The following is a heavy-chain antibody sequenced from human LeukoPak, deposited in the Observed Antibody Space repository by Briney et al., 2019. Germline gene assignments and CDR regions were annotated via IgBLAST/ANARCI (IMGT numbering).Heavy chain of an antibody. J-gene: IGHJ3*02. V-gene: IGHV3-48*01. CDR3: ARYGDYGAFDI. CDR1: GFTFSSYS. CDR2: ISGSSSTR. Sequence: GGSLRLSCAASGFTFSSYSMDWVRQAPGKGLEWVSYISGSSSTRYYADSVKGRFTISRDNAKNSLYLQMNSLRAEDTSVYYCARYGDYGAFDIWGQGTMVTVSS. D-gene: IGHD4-17*01.